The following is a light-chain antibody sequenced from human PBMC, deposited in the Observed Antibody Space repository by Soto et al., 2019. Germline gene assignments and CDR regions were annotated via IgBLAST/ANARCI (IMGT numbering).Light chain of an antibody. J-gene: IGKJ2*01. CDR1: QSVLYSSNNKNY. Sequence: DIVMTQSPDSLAVSLGERATINCKSSQSVLYSSNNKNYLAWYQQKPGQPPKLLIYWASTRDSGVPDRFSGSGSGTDFTLTISSLRAEDVAVYYCQQYYSTPYTFGQGTKLEIK. CDR2: WAS. V-gene: IGKV4-1*01. CDR3: QQYYSTPYT.